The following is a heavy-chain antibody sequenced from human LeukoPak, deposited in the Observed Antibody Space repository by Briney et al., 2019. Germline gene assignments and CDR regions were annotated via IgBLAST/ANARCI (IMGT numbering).Heavy chain of an antibody. D-gene: IGHD3-10*01. CDR3: ARDGHYGSGSYRDY. V-gene: IGHV1-8*02. CDR2: MNPNSGNT. CDR1: GYTFSTYD. Sequence: ASVKVSCKASGYTFSTYDINGVRQAPGQGLEWMGWMNPNSGNTGYAQKFQGRVTMTRNTSISTAYMELSSLRSEDTAVYYCARDGHYGSGSYRDYWGQGTLVTVSS. J-gene: IGHJ4*02.